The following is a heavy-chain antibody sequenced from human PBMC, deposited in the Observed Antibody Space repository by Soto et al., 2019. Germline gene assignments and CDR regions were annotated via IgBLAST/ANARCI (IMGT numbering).Heavy chain of an antibody. V-gene: IGHV1-69*13. CDR2: IIPIFGTA. Sequence: SVKVSCKASGGTFSSYAIGWVRQAPGQGLEWMGGIIPIFGTANYAQKFQGRVTITADESTSTAYMELSSLRSEDTAVYYCARDRKTYGGNSGYFDYWGQGTLVT. CDR3: ARDRKTYGGNSGYFDY. J-gene: IGHJ4*02. D-gene: IGHD2-21*02. CDR1: GGTFSSYA.